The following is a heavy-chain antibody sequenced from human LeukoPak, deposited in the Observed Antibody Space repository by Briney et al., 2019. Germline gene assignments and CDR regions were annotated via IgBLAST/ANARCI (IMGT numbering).Heavy chain of an antibody. CDR1: GFTFSSYA. CDR3: TTDYGILTGYYIDY. D-gene: IGHD3-9*01. V-gene: IGHV3-15*01. Sequence: TGGSLRLSCAASGFTFSSYAMSWVRQAPGKGLEWVGRIKSKTDGGTTDYAAPVKGRFTISRDDSKNTLYLQMNSLKTGDTAVYYCTTDYGILTGYYIDYWGQGTLVTVSS. J-gene: IGHJ4*02. CDR2: IKSKTDGGTT.